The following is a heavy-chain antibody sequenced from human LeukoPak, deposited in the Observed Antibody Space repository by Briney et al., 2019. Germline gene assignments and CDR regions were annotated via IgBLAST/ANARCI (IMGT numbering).Heavy chain of an antibody. CDR2: ISYDGSSK. CDR1: GFTFSTYA. J-gene: IGHJ4*02. Sequence: GGSLRLSCAASGFTFSTYAMHWVRQAPGKGLEWVAVISYDGSSKYYADSVKGRFTISRDNAKNFLYLQMNSLRAEDTAVYYCARTYYDILTGYNPYFDYWGQGILVTVSS. V-gene: IGHV3-30*04. D-gene: IGHD3-9*01. CDR3: ARTYYDILTGYNPYFDY.